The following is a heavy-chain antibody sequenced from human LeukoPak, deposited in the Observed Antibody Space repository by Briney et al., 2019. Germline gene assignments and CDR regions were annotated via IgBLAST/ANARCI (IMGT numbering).Heavy chain of an antibody. J-gene: IGHJ4*02. CDR3: ARADSSGSSYFDY. V-gene: IGHV4-38-2*02. Sequence: SETLSLTCTVSGYSISSGYYWGWIRQPPGKGLEWIGRIYHSGSTYYNPSLKSRVTISVDTSKNQFSLKLSSATAADTAVYYCARADSSGSSYFDYWGQGTLVTVSS. CDR2: IYHSGST. CDR1: GYSISSGYY. D-gene: IGHD3-22*01.